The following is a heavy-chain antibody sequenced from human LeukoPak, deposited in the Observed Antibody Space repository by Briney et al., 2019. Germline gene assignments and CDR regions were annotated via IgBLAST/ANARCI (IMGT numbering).Heavy chain of an antibody. CDR1: GYSISSGYY. CDR3: ACVYCGGGWYSGRAFDI. CDR2: IYRSGST. J-gene: IGHJ3*02. D-gene: IGHD2-21*02. V-gene: IGHV4-38-2*02. Sequence: SSETLSLTCTVSGYSISSGYYWGWIRQPPGKGLEWIGSIYRSGSTYYNQSLKSRVTISADTSKNQLSLKLSSVSAADRSAYYCACVYCGGGWYSGRAFDIWGQGTMVTVSS.